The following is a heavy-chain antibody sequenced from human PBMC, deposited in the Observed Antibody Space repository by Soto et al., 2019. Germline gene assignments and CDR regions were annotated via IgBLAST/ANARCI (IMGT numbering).Heavy chain of an antibody. Sequence: SVKVSGKASGGTFRSYSISWVRQAPGQGLEWMGGIIPIFDITNYAQKFQGRVTITADESTSTAYMELSSLGSDDTAVYYCARPDEGGYSSNHHYYYALDVWGQGTTVTVSS. V-gene: IGHV1-69*13. CDR1: GGTFRSYS. CDR2: IIPIFDIT. J-gene: IGHJ6*02. D-gene: IGHD3-22*01. CDR3: ARPDEGGYSSNHHYYYALDV.